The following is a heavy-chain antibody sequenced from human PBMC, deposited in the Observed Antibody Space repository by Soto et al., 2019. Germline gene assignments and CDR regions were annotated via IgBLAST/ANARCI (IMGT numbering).Heavy chain of an antibody. CDR1: GDSISSHY. CDR2: LYYTGST. CDR3: AMAGNYRYFDS. J-gene: IGHJ4*02. D-gene: IGHD1-7*01. Sequence: PSETLSLTCTVSGDSISSHYWSWLRQSPGKGLEWVGYLYYTGSTNYNHSLKSQVTLSLDTSNNQFSLKLASVTAADTAVYYCAMAGNYRYFDSWGQGVLVTVS. V-gene: IGHV4-59*11.